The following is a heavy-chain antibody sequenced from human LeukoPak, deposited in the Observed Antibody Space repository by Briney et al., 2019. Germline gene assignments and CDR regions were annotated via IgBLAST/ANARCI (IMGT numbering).Heavy chain of an antibody. J-gene: IGHJ5*02. CDR3: AREQRLVLGFDP. D-gene: IGHD6-13*01. CDR1: GGSISSYY. Sequence: PSETLSLTCTVSGGSISSYYWSWIRQPPGKGLEWIGYIYYSGSTNYNPSLKSRVTISVDTSKNQFSLKLSSVTAADTAVYYCAREQRLVLGFDPWGQGTLVTVSS. CDR2: IYYSGST. V-gene: IGHV4-59*01.